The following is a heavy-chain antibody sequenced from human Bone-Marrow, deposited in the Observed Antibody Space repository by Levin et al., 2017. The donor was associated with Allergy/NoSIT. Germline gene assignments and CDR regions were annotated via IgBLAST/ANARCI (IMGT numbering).Heavy chain of an antibody. D-gene: IGHD2-8*02. J-gene: IGHJ4*02. Sequence: SQTLSLTCAVSGYSIRSGYYWGWIRQPPGKGLEWIGSIYHSGSTYYNPSLKSRVTISVDTSKNQFSLKLSSVTAADTAVYYCAREGLLAIDYWGQGTLVTVSS. CDR1: GYSIRSGYY. CDR2: IYHSGST. CDR3: AREGLLAIDY. V-gene: IGHV4-38-2*02.